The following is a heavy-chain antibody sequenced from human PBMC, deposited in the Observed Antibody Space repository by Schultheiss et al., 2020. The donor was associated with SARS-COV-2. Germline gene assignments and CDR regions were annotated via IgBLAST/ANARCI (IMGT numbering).Heavy chain of an antibody. CDR1: GFTFSSYS. Sequence: GGSLRLSCAASGFTFSSYSMNWVRQAPGKGLEWVSRINSDGSSTSYADSVKGRFTISRDNAKNSLYLQMSSLRADDTAVYYCARDITSHYCDFWGQGTLVTVSS. J-gene: IGHJ4*02. CDR3: ARDITSHYCDF. V-gene: IGHV3-74*01. CDR2: INSDGSST.